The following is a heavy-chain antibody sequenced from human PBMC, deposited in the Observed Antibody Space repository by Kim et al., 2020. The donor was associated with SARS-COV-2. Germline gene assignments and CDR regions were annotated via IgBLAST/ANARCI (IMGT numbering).Heavy chain of an antibody. CDR2: IIPIFGTA. V-gene: IGHV1-69*13. Sequence: SVKVSCKASGGTFSSYAISWVRQAPGQGLEWMGGIIPIFGTANYAQKFQGRVTITADESTSTAYMELSSLRSEDTAVYYCARVENEEGMITFGGVIDWGQGTLVTVSS. CDR3: ARVENEEGMITFGGVID. J-gene: IGHJ4*02. D-gene: IGHD3-16*02. CDR1: GGTFSSYA.